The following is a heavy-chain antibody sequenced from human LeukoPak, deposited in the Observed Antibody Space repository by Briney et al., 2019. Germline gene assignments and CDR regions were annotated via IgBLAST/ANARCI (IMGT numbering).Heavy chain of an antibody. CDR1: GLTFDVYA. J-gene: IGHJ4*02. CDR3: AKDTGPSMVRGVSVFDY. D-gene: IGHD3-10*01. CDR2: ISWISGSI. Sequence: GRSLRLSCAASGLTFDVYATHWVRPAPRKSLEWGSGISWISGSIGYADSVKGRFTISRDNAKNSLYLQMNSLRAEDTALYYCAKDTGPSMVRGVSVFDYWGQGTLVTVSS. V-gene: IGHV3-9*01.